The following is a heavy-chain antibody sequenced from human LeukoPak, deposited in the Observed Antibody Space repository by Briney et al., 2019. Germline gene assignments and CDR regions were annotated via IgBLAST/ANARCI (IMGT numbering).Heavy chain of an antibody. V-gene: IGHV3-72*01. CDR2: TRNKANSYTT. Sequence: GGSLRLSCAASGFTFSDHYMDWVRQAPGEGQGWVGRTRNKANSYTTEYAASVRGRFTISRDDSKSSLYLQMNSLKTEDTAVYYCARGSRGIDYWGQGTLVTVSS. CDR3: ARGSRGIDY. CDR1: GFTFSDHY. J-gene: IGHJ4*02. D-gene: IGHD2-15*01.